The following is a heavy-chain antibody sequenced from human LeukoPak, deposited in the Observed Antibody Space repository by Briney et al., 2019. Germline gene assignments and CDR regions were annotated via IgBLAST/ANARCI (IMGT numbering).Heavy chain of an antibody. D-gene: IGHD3-10*01. Sequence: SETLSLTCSVSGGSISSNYWSWIRQPPGKGLEWIGYVYNSGRTSCNPSLKSRVTISVDTSENQFSLQLRSVTAADTAVYYCARCPCYGAGYYHYYHLDVWGQGTTVTVSS. CDR3: ARCPCYGAGYYHYYHLDV. CDR1: GGSISSNY. V-gene: IGHV4-59*01. J-gene: IGHJ6*02. CDR2: VYNSGRT.